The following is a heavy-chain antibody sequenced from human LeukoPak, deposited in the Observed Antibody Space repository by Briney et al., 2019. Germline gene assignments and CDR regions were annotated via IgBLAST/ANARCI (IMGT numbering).Heavy chain of an antibody. J-gene: IGHJ4*02. D-gene: IGHD3-16*02. Sequence: GGSLRLSCAASGFTFSSYSMNWVRQAPGKGLEWVSSISPTGNYIYYSDSVKGRFTISRGNAKNSLYLQMNSLRAEDTAVYYCARGAFVRGPLDYWGQGTLVTVSS. CDR3: ARGAFVRGPLDY. V-gene: IGHV3-21*01. CDR1: GFTFSSYS. CDR2: ISPTGNYI.